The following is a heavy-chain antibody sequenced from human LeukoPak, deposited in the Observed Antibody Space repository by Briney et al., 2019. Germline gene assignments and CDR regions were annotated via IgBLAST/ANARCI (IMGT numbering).Heavy chain of an antibody. CDR1: GFTFSSYE. V-gene: IGHV3-48*03. D-gene: IGHD3-10*01. J-gene: IGHJ5*02. CDR3: ARNNYGSGSYNWFDP. CDR2: ISSSGSTI. Sequence: PGGSLGLSCAASGFTFSSYEMNWVRQAPGKGLEWVSYISSSGSTIYYADSVKGRFTISRDNAKNSLYLQMNSLRAEDTAVYYCARNNYGSGSYNWFDPWGQGTLVTVSS.